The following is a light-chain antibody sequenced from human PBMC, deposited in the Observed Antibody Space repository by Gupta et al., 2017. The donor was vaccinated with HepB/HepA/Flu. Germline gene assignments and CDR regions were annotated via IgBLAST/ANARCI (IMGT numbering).Light chain of an antibody. CDR2: DAS. Sequence: DIQMTQSPSPLSASVGDRVTITVPSSQDISNYLNWYQQKPGKAPKLLIYDASKVETGVPSRFSGSGSGTDFTFTISSLQPEDIATYYCQQYYNLPLTFGGGTKVEIK. V-gene: IGKV1-33*01. CDR1: QDISNY. J-gene: IGKJ4*01. CDR3: QQYYNLPLT.